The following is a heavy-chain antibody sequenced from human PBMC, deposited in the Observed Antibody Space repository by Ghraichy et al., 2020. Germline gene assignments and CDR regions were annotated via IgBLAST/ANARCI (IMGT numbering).Heavy chain of an antibody. V-gene: IGHV4-30-4*01. CDR2: IYYSGST. Sequence: SETLSLTCTVSGGSISSGDYYWSWIRQPPGKGLEWIGYIYYSGSTYYNPSLRSRVTISVDTSKNHFSLKLSSVTAADTAVYYCARDYGDYLDPWGQGTLVTVSS. J-gene: IGHJ5*02. CDR1: GGSISSGDYY. CDR3: ARDYGDYLDP. D-gene: IGHD4-17*01.